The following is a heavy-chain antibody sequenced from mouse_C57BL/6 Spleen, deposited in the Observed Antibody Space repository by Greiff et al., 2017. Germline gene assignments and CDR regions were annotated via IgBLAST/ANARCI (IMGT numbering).Heavy chain of an antibody. V-gene: IGHV7-3*01. Sequence: EVHLVESGGGLVQPGGSLSLSCAASGFTFTDYYMSWVRQPPGKALEWLGFIRNKANGYTTEYSASVKGRFTISRDNSQSILYLQMNALRAEDSATYYCARHYYGSSPNAMDYWGQGTSVTVSS. CDR3: ARHYYGSSPNAMDY. CDR1: GFTFTDYY. J-gene: IGHJ4*01. D-gene: IGHD1-1*01. CDR2: IRNKANGYTT.